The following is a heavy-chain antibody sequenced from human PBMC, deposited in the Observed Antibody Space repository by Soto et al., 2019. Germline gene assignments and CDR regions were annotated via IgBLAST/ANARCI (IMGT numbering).Heavy chain of an antibody. Sequence: EVQVLESGGGLVQPGGSLRLSCEVSGFTFSNYAMSWVRQAPGKGLEWVSAISAGGATTYYADSVKGRFTISRDNSKNTLYLQMNSVRAGDTAVYYCAKERRWYGEIDYWGQGTLVTVSS. D-gene: IGHD4-17*01. J-gene: IGHJ4*02. CDR2: ISAGGATT. CDR1: GFTFSNYA. CDR3: AKERRWYGEIDY. V-gene: IGHV3-23*01.